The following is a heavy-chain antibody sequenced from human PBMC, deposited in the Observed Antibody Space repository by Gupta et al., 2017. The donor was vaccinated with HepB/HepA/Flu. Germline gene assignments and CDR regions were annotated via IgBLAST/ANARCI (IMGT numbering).Heavy chain of an antibody. D-gene: IGHD1-26*01. Sequence: EVALLESGGGLVQPGGSLRLSCAASGFTFSSYGMSWVRQAPGKGLEWVSGVGGGGLSTFYADSVKGRFTISRDNSKNTMYLQMNSLRADDTAVYYCARAAYRAPFHFDYWGQGTLVTVSS. CDR1: GFTFSSYG. CDR3: ARAAYRAPFHFDY. J-gene: IGHJ4*02. CDR2: VGGGGLST. V-gene: IGHV3-23*01.